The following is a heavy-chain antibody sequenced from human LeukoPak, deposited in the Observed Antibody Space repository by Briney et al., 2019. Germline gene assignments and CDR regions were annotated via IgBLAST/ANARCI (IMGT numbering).Heavy chain of an antibody. V-gene: IGHV1-18*01. Sequence: ASVKVSCKASDYTLRNYGISWVRQAPGQGLEWMGWVSGYNGKTEYAQKVQDRVIMTTDLFTNTVYMELRSLRSDDTAVYYCAGDVYSSMVLFDHWGQGTLVTVSS. CDR2: VSGYNGKT. D-gene: IGHD4/OR15-4a*01. J-gene: IGHJ4*02. CDR1: DYTLRNYG. CDR3: AGDVYSSMVLFDH.